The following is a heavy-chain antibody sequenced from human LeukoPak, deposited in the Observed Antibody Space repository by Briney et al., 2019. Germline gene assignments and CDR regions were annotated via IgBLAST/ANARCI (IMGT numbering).Heavy chain of an antibody. V-gene: IGHV3-30-3*01. CDR1: GFPFSSYA. Sequence: GGSLRLSCAASGFPFSSYAIHWVRQAPGKGLEWVAFISYDGVHKYYADSVKGRFTISRDNSRDTLHLQVNNLRPEDTAIYYCARDLSRKYSIDYWGHGTLVTVSS. CDR3: ARDLSRKYSIDY. D-gene: IGHD1-14*01. CDR2: ISYDGVHK. J-gene: IGHJ4*01.